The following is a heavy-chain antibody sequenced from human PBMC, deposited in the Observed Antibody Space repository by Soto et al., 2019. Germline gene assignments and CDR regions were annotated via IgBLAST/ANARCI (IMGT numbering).Heavy chain of an antibody. Sequence: PSQTLSLTCAISGDSVSSNSAAWNWIRQSPSRGLEWLGRTYYRSKWYNDYAVSVKSRITINPDTSKNQFSLQLNSVTPEDTAVYYCARSRRYYDILTGYINYYGMDVWGQGTTVTVSS. V-gene: IGHV6-1*01. J-gene: IGHJ6*02. CDR3: ARSRRYYDILTGYINYYGMDV. CDR1: GDSVSSNSAA. D-gene: IGHD3-9*01. CDR2: TYYRSKWYN.